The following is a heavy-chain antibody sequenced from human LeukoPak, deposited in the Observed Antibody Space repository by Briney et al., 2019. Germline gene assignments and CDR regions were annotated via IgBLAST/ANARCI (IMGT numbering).Heavy chain of an antibody. V-gene: IGHV3-30*18. CDR3: AKGDSGSYWGRFYYYYGMDV. CDR1: GFTFSSYG. J-gene: IGHJ6*02. D-gene: IGHD1-26*01. CDR2: ISYDGSNK. Sequence: GGSLRLSCAASGFTFSSYGMHWVRQAPGEGLEWVAVISYDGSNKYYADSVKGRFTISRDNSKNTLYLQMNSLRAEDTAVYYCAKGDSGSYWGRFYYYYGMDVWGQGTTVTVSS.